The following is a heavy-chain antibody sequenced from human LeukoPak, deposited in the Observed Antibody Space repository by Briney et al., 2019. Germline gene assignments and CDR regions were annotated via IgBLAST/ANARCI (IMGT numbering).Heavy chain of an antibody. V-gene: IGHV1-2*02. CDR1: GYTFTGYY. CDR3: ARGTTDAY. CDR2: INPNSGGT. J-gene: IGHJ4*02. Sequence: ASVKVSCKASGYTFTGYYMHWVRQAPGQGLEWMGWINPNSGGTKTAQTVQGRGNMSGDQSTRTVYMELSSLTSDDTAVYYCARGTTDAYWGQGTPVTVSS. D-gene: IGHD1-1*01.